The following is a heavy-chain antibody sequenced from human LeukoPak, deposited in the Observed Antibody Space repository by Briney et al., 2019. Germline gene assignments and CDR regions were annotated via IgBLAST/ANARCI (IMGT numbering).Heavy chain of an antibody. V-gene: IGHV4-34*01. CDR2: INHSGST. J-gene: IGHJ4*02. D-gene: IGHD1-26*01. CDR1: GGSCSGYY. CDR3: ARGLFIVGATLDY. Sequence: PSESLSLTCAVYGGSCSGYYWSWIRQPPGKGLEWIGEINHSGSTNYNPSLKSRGTISVDTSKNQFSLRLSSVTAADTAVYYCARGLFIVGATLDYWGQGTLVTVSS.